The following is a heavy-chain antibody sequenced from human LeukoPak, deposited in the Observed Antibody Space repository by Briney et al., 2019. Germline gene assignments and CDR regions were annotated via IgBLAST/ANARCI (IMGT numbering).Heavy chain of an antibody. V-gene: IGHV1-8*03. CDR3: ARMYYYDSSGRNWFDP. D-gene: IGHD3-22*01. J-gene: IGHJ5*02. Sequence: ASVTVSCKASGYTFTNYDINWVRQATGQGLEWMGWMNPNSGNTGYAQKFQGRVTITRNTSLSTAYMELSSLRSEDTAVYYCARMYYYDSSGRNWFDPWGQGTLVTVSS. CDR2: MNPNSGNT. CDR1: GYTFTNYD.